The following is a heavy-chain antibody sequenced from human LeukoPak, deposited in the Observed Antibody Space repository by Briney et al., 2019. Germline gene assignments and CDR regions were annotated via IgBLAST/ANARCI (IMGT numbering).Heavy chain of an antibody. CDR1: GYTFTGYY. D-gene: IGHD5-18*01. CDR3: APGRYSYGYNY. J-gene: IGHJ4*02. CDR2: INPNSGGT. V-gene: IGHV1-2*02. Sequence: GASVKVSCKASGYTFTGYYMHWVRQAPGQGLEWMGWINPNSGGTNHAQKFQGRVTMTRDTSISTAYMELSRLRSDDTAVYYCAPGRYSYGYNYWGQGTLVTVSS.